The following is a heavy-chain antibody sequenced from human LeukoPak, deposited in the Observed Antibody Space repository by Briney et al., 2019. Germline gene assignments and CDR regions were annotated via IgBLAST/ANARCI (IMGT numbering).Heavy chain of an antibody. J-gene: IGHJ6*02. CDR3: ARDVDGMDV. Sequence: SETLSLTCTVSGGSISSYYWNWIRQSPSRGLEWLGRTYYRSKWYNDYAVSVKSRITINPDTSKNQFSLQLNSVTPEDTAVYYCARDVDGMDVWGQGTTVTVSS. V-gene: IGHV6-1*01. CDR1: GGSISSYY. CDR2: TYYRSKWYN. D-gene: IGHD2-15*01.